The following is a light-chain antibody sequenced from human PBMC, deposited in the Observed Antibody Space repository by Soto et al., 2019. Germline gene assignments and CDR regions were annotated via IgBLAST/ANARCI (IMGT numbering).Light chain of an antibody. CDR1: SSDVGGYNY. V-gene: IGLV2-14*01. J-gene: IGLJ2*01. Sequence: QSALTQPASVSGSPGQSITISCTGTSSDVGGYNYVSWYQQHPGKAPKLMSYGVTNRPSGVSNRFSGSKSGNTASLTISGLQAEDEADYYCSSYTSSTTLSVVFGGGTQLTVL. CDR3: SSYTSSTTLSVV. CDR2: GVT.